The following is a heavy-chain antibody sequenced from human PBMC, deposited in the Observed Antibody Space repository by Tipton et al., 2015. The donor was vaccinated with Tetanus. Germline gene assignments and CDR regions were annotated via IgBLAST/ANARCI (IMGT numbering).Heavy chain of an antibody. CDR3: ARDLRLYDILTGWVDAFDI. J-gene: IGHJ3*02. V-gene: IGHV7-4-1*02. D-gene: IGHD3-9*01. CDR1: GYTFSTYA. Sequence: QLVQSGSELKKPGASVKVSCKASGYTFSTYAMNWVRQAPGQGLEWMGWINTSTGNPTYAQGFTGRFVFSLDTSVNTAYLQISSLQAEDTAVYFCARDLRLYDILTGWVDAFDIWGQGTMVTVSS. CDR2: INTSTGNP.